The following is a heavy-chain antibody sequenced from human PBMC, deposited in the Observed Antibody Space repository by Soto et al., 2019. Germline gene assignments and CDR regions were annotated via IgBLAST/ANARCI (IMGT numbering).Heavy chain of an antibody. D-gene: IGHD2-15*01. CDR2: MDPITGGT. J-gene: IGHJ6*01. CDR1: VYNLGSYY. V-gene: IGHV1-2*02. CDR3: ARGRDAASQFYSPHGMDV. Sequence: XSVKVSCKASVYNLGSYYTYWVRQAPGRGLEWLGLMDPITGGTDYEERLRDRVTMTRDTSINTAYMELRRLRSDDTAIYFCARGRDAASQFYSPHGMDVRGQGTKVTVSS.